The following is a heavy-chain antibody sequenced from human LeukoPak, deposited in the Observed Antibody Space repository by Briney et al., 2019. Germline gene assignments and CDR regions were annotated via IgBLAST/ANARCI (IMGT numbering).Heavy chain of an antibody. CDR3: TRDKLELRQFDY. D-gene: IGHD1-26*01. CDR1: GFTFSNAW. J-gene: IGHJ4*02. V-gene: IGHV3-15*01. Sequence: GGSLRLSCAASGFTFSNAWMSWVRQAPGKGLEWVGRIKSKPDGGAIDYAAPVKGRFIISRDDSKDMLYLQMNSLKTEDTGVYYCTRDKLELRQFDYWGQGTLVTASS. CDR2: IKSKPDGGAI.